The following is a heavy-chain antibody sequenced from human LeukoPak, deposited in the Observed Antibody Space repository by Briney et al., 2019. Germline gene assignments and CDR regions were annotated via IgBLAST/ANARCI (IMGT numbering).Heavy chain of an antibody. J-gene: IGHJ4*02. Sequence: GGSLRLSCAASGFTFSTYWMSWVRQAPGKGLEWVANIKGDGINKNYVDSVRGRFTISRDNAKDSLYLQMNSLRAEDTAVYYCAREKAAYFDYWGQGTLVTVSS. D-gene: IGHD2-15*01. V-gene: IGHV3-7*01. CDR3: AREKAAYFDY. CDR2: IKGDGINK. CDR1: GFTFSTYW.